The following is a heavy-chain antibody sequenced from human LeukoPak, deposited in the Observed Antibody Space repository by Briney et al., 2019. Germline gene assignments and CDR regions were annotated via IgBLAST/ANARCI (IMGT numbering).Heavy chain of an antibody. Sequence: KPSETLSLTCTVSGGSISSYYWSWIRQPPGKGLEWIGYIYYSGSTNYNPSLKGRVTISVDTSKNQFSLKLSSVTAADTAVYYCARALDYGDYGKDDAFDIWGQGTMVTVSS. V-gene: IGHV4-59*01. CDR1: GGSISSYY. D-gene: IGHD4-17*01. CDR3: ARALDYGDYGKDDAFDI. J-gene: IGHJ3*02. CDR2: IYYSGST.